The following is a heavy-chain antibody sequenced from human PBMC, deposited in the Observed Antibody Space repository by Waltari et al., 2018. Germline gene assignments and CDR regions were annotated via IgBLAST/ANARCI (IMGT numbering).Heavy chain of an antibody. CDR3: AREGFGATFAPLGFDY. CDR1: GYTFTSYG. D-gene: IGHD3-10*01. Sequence: QVQLVQSGAEVKKPGASVKVSCKASGYTFTSYGIGWLRQAPGQGLEWMGWISAYNCNTNYAQKLQGRVTMTTDTSTSTAYMELRSLRSDDTAVYYCAREGFGATFAPLGFDYWGQGTLVTVSS. V-gene: IGHV1-18*01. CDR2: ISAYNCNT. J-gene: IGHJ4*02.